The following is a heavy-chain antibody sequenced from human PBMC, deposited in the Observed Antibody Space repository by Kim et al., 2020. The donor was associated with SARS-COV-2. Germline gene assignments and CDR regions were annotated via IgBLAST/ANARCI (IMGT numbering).Heavy chain of an antibody. Sequence: SVKVSCKASGGTFSSYAISWVRQAPGQGLEWMGGIIPIFGTANYAQKFQGRVTITADESTSTAYMELSSLRSEDTAVYYCARSLGYSSFRDIWGQGTMVTVSS. D-gene: IGHD6-19*01. J-gene: IGHJ3*02. CDR2: IIPIFGTA. CDR3: ARSLGYSSFRDI. V-gene: IGHV1-69*13. CDR1: GGTFSSYA.